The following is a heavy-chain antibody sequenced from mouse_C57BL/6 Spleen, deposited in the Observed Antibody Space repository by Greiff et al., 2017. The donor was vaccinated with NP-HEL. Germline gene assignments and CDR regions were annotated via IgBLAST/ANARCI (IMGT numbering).Heavy chain of an antibody. CDR2: IYPSDSET. Sequence: QVQLQQPGAELVRPGSSVKLSCKASGYTFTSYWMAWVKQRPGQGLEWIGNIYPSDSETHYNQKFKDKATLTVDKSSSTAYMQLSSLTSEDSAVYYCARYHYYGSHYAMDYWGQGTSVTVSS. D-gene: IGHD1-1*01. J-gene: IGHJ4*01. CDR3: ARYHYYGSHYAMDY. V-gene: IGHV1-61*01. CDR1: GYTFTSYW.